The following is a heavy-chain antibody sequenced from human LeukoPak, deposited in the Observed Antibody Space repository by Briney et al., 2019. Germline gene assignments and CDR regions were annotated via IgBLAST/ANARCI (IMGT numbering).Heavy chain of an antibody. D-gene: IGHD3-22*01. CDR2: ISYDGSNK. CDR1: GFTFSSYA. CDR3: ARASPNNYYDSSGYSSAFDI. V-gene: IGHV3-30-3*01. Sequence: GGSLRLSCAASGFTFSSYAMHWVRQAPGKGLEWVAVISYDGSNKYYADSVKGRFTISRDNSKNTLYLQMNSLRAEDTAVYYCARASPNNYYDSSGYSSAFDIWGQGTMVTVSS. J-gene: IGHJ3*02.